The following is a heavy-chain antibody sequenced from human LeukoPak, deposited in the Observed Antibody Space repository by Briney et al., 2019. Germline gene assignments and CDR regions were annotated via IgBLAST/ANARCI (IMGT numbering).Heavy chain of an antibody. CDR1: GGSFSGYY. J-gene: IGHJ4*02. CDR3: ARGLWGWLHQRYFDY. Sequence: PLETLSLSCAVSGGSFSGYYCSGVRQPPGQGRGWIGVINHSVRTESNPSLPRRVTISVEKSNNQTSLKLSSVTAADAAVYYCARGLWGWLHQRYFDYWGQGTLVTVSS. D-gene: IGHD5-24*01. V-gene: IGHV4-34*01. CDR2: INHSVRT.